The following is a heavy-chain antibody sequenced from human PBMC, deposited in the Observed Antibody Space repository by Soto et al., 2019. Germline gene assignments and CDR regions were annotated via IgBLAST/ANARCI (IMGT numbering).Heavy chain of an antibody. D-gene: IGHD2-2*01. Sequence: QVQLVQAGAEVKKPGSSVKVSCKASGGTFSSYAISWVRQAPGQGLELMGGIIPIFGTANYAQKFQGRVTITADKSTSTAYMELSSLRSQDTAVYYCARASMPPPRLVRPPFDPWGQGTLVTVSS. V-gene: IGHV1-69*06. CDR3: ARASMPPPRLVRPPFDP. J-gene: IGHJ5*02. CDR1: GGTFSSYA. CDR2: IIPIFGTA.